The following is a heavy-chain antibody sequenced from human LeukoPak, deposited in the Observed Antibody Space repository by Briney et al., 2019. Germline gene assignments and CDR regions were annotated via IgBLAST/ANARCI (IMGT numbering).Heavy chain of an antibody. CDR1: GFTFRNHG. V-gene: IGHV3-33*01. Sequence: GRSLRLSCAASGFTFRNHGMHWVRQAPGKGLEWVAIIWYDGSNQYYADSVKGRFTISRDNSENTQFLQMNSLRAEDTAVYYCARDTCARYLDLWGRGTLVTVSS. J-gene: IGHJ2*01. CDR2: IWYDGSNQ. CDR3: ARDTCARYLDL. D-gene: IGHD2-21*01.